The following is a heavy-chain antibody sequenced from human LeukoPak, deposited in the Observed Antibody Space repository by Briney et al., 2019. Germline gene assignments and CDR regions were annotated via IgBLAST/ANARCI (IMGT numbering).Heavy chain of an antibody. CDR3: ARDRLGNYFDY. D-gene: IGHD7-27*01. Sequence: GGSLRLSCAASGFTFSSYNMKWVRQAPGRGLEWISYISSSSTTIYYADSVKGRFTISRDNARSSLYLQMNSLRAEDTAVYYCARDRLGNYFDYWGQGTLVTVSS. CDR1: GFTFSSYN. CDR2: ISSSSTTI. V-gene: IGHV3-48*01. J-gene: IGHJ4*02.